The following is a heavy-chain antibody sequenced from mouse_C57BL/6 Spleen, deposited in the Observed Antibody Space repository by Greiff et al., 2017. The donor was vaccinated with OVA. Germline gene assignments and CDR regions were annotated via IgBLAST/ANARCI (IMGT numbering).Heavy chain of an antibody. J-gene: IGHJ2*01. V-gene: IGHV1-81*01. CDR2: IYPRSGNT. CDR1: GYTFTSYG. Sequence: VQLQQSGAELARPGASVKLSCKASGYTFTSYGISWVKQRTGQGLEWIGEIYPRSGNTYYNEKFKGKATLTAVKSSSTAYMELRSLTSEDSAVLFCAREIYYYGSSYFDYWGQGTTLTVSS. CDR3: AREIYYYGSSYFDY. D-gene: IGHD1-1*01.